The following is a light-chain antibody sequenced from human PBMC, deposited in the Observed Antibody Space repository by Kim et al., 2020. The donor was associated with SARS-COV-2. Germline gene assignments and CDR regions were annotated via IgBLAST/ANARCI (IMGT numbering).Light chain of an antibody. V-gene: IGLV2-11*01. J-gene: IGLJ2*01. CDR3: CSYAGSYGVV. Sequence: TIPITYNTGDVGAYNSAPWSPHHPGKAPTLMICDVSKLPSGVPDRFSGSKSGNTASLTISGLQAEDEADYYCCSYAGSYGVVFGGGTQLTVL. CDR1: TGDVGAYNS. CDR2: DVS.